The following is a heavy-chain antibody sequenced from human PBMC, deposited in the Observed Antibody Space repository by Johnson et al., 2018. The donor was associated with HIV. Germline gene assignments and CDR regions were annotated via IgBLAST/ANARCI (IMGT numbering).Heavy chain of an antibody. CDR3: ARSLPYSSSVGFDI. D-gene: IGHD6-6*01. J-gene: IGHJ3*02. Sequence: QVQLVESGGGVVQPGRSLRLSCAASGFTFSSYAMHWVRQAPGKGLEWVAVISYDGSNKYYADSVKGRFNISRDNSKNTLYLQMNSLRAEDTALYYCARSLPYSSSVGFDIWGQGKMVTVSS. CDR2: ISYDGSNK. CDR1: GFTFSSYA. V-gene: IGHV3-30*04.